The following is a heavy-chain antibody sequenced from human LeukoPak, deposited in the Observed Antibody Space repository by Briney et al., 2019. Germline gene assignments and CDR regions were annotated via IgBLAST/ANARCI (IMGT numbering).Heavy chain of an antibody. Sequence: GGTLRLSCSASGFTFRDSAMTWVRQAPGKGLEWVSLISFSGANSYYPDSVKGRFSVSRDNSKDTLYLQLSGLRADDTAIYYCARDMELSTWGPGTTVTVSS. D-gene: IGHD3-16*02. CDR1: GFTFRDSA. J-gene: IGHJ3*01. CDR3: ARDMELST. V-gene: IGHV3-23*01. CDR2: ISFSGANS.